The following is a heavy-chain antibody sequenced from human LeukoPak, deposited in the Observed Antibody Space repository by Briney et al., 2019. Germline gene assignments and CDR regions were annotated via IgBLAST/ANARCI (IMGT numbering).Heavy chain of an antibody. Sequence: PSETLSLTCTVSGGSIRGYYWSWIRQPPGKGLEWMGYIYYSGSTNYNPPLKSRVTISVDTSKNHFSLKLSSVTAADTAVYYCARVRYYDYVWGSYPYYYYYMDVWGKGTTVTVSS. CDR1: GGSIRGYY. J-gene: IGHJ6*03. CDR2: IYYSGST. CDR3: ARVRYYDYVWGSYPYYYYYMDV. V-gene: IGHV4-59*01. D-gene: IGHD3-16*01.